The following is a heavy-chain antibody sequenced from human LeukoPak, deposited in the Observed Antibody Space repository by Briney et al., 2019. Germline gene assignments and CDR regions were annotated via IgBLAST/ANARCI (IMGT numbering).Heavy chain of an antibody. V-gene: IGHV3-66*01. J-gene: IGHJ6*02. D-gene: IGHD5-24*01. Sequence: GGSLRLSCAASGFTVSSNYMSWVRQAPGRGLEWVSIIYSGGRTYYADSVKGRFTISRDNSKNTLYLQMNSLRAEDTAVYYCAREEMATIRAYGMDVWGQGTTVTVSS. CDR1: GFTVSSNY. CDR2: IYSGGRT. CDR3: AREEMATIRAYGMDV.